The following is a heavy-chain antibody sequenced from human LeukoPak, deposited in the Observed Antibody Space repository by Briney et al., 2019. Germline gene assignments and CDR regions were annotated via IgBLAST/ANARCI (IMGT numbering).Heavy chain of an antibody. V-gene: IGHV4-31*03. CDR2: IYYSGST. CDR3: ARNMGLVVYGMDV. J-gene: IGHJ6*02. D-gene: IGHD2-2*01. CDR1: GGSISSGGYY. Sequence: SETLSLTCTVSGGSISSGGYYWSWIRQHPGKGLEWIGYIYYSGSTYYNPSLKSRVTISVDTSKNQFSLKLSSVTAADTAVYYCARNMGLVVYGMDVWGQGTTVTVSS.